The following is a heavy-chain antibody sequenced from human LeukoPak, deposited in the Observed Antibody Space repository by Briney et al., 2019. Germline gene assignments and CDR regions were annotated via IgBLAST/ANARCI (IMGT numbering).Heavy chain of an antibody. CDR1: GYTLTELS. Sequence: ASVKVSCKVSGYTLTELSMHWVRQAPGKGLEWMGGFDPEDGETIYAQKFQGRVTMTEDTSTDTAYMELSRLRSDDTAVYYCARLYYGSGSYYRPALDYWGQGTLVTVSS. J-gene: IGHJ4*02. D-gene: IGHD3-10*01. V-gene: IGHV1-24*01. CDR2: FDPEDGET. CDR3: ARLYYGSGSYYRPALDY.